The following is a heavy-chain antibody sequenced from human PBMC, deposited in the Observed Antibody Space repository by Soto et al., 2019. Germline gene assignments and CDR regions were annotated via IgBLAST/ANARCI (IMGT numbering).Heavy chain of an antibody. D-gene: IGHD2-15*01. CDR1: GGSISSGGYY. Sequence: SETLSLTCTVSGGSISSGGYYWSWIRQHPGKGLEWIGYIYYSGSTYYNPSLKSRVTISVDTSKNQFSLKLSSVTAADTAVYYCARVMLRQYFDYWGQGTLVTVSS. CDR3: ARVMLRQYFDY. J-gene: IGHJ4*02. V-gene: IGHV4-31*03. CDR2: IYYSGST.